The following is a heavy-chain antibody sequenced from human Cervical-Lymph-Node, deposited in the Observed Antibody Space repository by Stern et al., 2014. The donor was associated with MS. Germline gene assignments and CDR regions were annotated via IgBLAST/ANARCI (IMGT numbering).Heavy chain of an antibody. Sequence: VQLVESGAEVKKPGESLKISCKASGYSFTNYWIGWVRQMPGRGLEWLGIINPGDPDTRYSPSFQVQVTVSADKSIDTAYLQWSSLKASDTAIYYCARRTVISYWYFDLWGRGTLVTVSS. V-gene: IGHV5-51*01. D-gene: IGHD2/OR15-2a*01. CDR1: GYSFTNYW. CDR2: INPGDPDT. J-gene: IGHJ2*01. CDR3: ARRTVISYWYFDL.